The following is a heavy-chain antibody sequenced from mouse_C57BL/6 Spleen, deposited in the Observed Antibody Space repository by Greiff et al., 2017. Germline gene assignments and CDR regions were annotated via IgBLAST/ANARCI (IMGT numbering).Heavy chain of an antibody. J-gene: IGHJ2*01. D-gene: IGHD1-1*01. CDR1: GYTFTSYW. Sequence: VQLQQPGAELVKPGASVKMSCKASGYTFTSYWITWVKQRPGQGLEWIGDIYPGSGSTNYNEKFKSKATLTVDTSSSTAYMQLRSLTSEDSAVYYCARTDYYGSSEGDDWGQGTTLTVSS. V-gene: IGHV1-55*01. CDR3: ARTDYYGSSEGDD. CDR2: IYPGSGST.